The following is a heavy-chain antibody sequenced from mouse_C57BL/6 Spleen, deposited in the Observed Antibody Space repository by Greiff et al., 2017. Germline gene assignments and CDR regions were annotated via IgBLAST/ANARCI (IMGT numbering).Heavy chain of an antibody. J-gene: IGHJ1*03. V-gene: IGHV1-52*01. Sequence: QVQLQQPGAELVRPGSSVKLSCKASGYTFTSYWMHWVKQRPIQGLEWIGKIYPSDSETHYNEKFKDKATLTVDKSSSTAYMQLSSLTSEDSAVYYCARGGERYFDVWGTGTTVTVSS. CDR2: IYPSDSET. CDR3: ARGGERYFDV. D-gene: IGHD2-13*01. CDR1: GYTFTSYW.